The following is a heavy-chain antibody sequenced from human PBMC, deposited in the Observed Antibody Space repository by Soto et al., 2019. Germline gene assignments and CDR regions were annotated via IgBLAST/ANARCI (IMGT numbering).Heavy chain of an antibody. Sequence: GGSLRLSCAASGFTFSDYYMSWIRQAPGKGLEWVSYISSSGSTIYYADSVKGRFTISRDNAKNSLYLQMNSLRAEDTAVYYCASHLSSGWYSIDYWGQGTLVTVSS. V-gene: IGHV3-11*01. CDR3: ASHLSSGWYSIDY. CDR1: GFTFSDYY. J-gene: IGHJ4*02. CDR2: ISSSGSTI. D-gene: IGHD6-19*01.